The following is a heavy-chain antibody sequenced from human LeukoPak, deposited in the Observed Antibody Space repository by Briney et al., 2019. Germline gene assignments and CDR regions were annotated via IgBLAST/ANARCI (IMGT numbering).Heavy chain of an antibody. CDR2: ITTSGST. D-gene: IGHD2-21*01. CDR3: AKAPVWNYYYGLDV. CDR1: GLTASHNVNNA. Sequence: GGSLRLSCAASGLTASHNVNNAMSWVRHAPGKGLEWVSGITTSGSTYYADSVKGRFTISRENSNNTLYLHMDSLRAEETAVYYCAKAPVWNYYYGLDVWGQGTTVTVSS. V-gene: IGHV3-23*01. J-gene: IGHJ6*02.